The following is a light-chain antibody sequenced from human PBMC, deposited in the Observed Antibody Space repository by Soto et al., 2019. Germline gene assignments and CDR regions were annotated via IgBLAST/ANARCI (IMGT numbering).Light chain of an antibody. CDR1: QSISTF. J-gene: IGKJ4*01. CDR3: QQSHSTPLN. Sequence: DIQMTQSPSYLLASVGDRVTLTCRASQSISTFLNWYQQKTGEAPKLLICSATTLETGVSSRFSAFASATYFTLTINNVQPEDAATYFCQQSHSTPLNFGGGTKLQIK. V-gene: IGKV1-39*01. CDR2: SAT.